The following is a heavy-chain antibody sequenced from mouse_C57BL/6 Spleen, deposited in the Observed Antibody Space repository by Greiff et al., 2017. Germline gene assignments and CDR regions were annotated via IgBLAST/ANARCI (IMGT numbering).Heavy chain of an antibody. Sequence: QVQLQQSVAELAKPGASVKLSCKASGYTFTSHWRHRVKQRSGQGLEWFGYINPSRGCARCNQKFKDEATLTADKSSSTAYMQLSSLTYEDSAVYYCVRGGYDYDWFAYWGQGTLVTVSA. CDR1: GYTFTSHW. D-gene: IGHD2-4*01. CDR3: VRGGYDYDWFAY. CDR2: INPSRGCA. V-gene: IGHV1-7*01. J-gene: IGHJ3*01.